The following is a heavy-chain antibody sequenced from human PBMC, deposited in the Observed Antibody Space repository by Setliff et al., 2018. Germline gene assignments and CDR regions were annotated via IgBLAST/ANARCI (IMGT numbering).Heavy chain of an antibody. CDR1: GDSISSYY. V-gene: IGHV4-4*08. CDR2: IYSTGST. Sequence: PSETLSLTCTVSGDSISSYYWSWVRQPPGKGLEWIGYIYSTGSTNYNPSLKSRVAISIDTSKKQFSLKVNTVTAADTAIYYCARGLNSVSWTFAYWGQGSLVTVSS. CDR3: ARGLNSVSWTFAY. D-gene: IGHD2-15*01. J-gene: IGHJ4*02.